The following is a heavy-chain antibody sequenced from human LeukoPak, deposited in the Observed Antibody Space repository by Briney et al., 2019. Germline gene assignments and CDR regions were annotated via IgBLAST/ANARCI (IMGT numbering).Heavy chain of an antibody. CDR1: GGSISSGGYY. CDR3: ARGDSYGNDY. V-gene: IGHV4-31*03. J-gene: IGHJ4*02. D-gene: IGHD5-18*01. CDR2: IYYSGST. Sequence: SETLSLTCTVSGGSISSGGYYWSWIRQHPGKGLEWIGYIYYSGSTYYNPSLKSRFTISVDTSKNQFSLKLSSVTAADTAVYYCARGDSYGNDYWGQGTLVTVSS.